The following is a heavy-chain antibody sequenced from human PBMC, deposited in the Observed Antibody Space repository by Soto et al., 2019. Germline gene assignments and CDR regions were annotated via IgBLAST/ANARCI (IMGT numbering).Heavy chain of an antibody. V-gene: IGHV4-59*08. J-gene: IGHJ4*02. CDR2: IYYSGST. CDR3: ARRGYGDYFDY. CDR1: GGSISSYY. Sequence: SLSLTCTVSGGSISSYYWSWIRQPPGKGLEWIGYIYYSGSTNYNPSLKSRVTISVDTSKNQFSLKLSSVTAADTAVYYCARRGYGDYFDYWGQGTPVTVSS. D-gene: IGHD4-17*01.